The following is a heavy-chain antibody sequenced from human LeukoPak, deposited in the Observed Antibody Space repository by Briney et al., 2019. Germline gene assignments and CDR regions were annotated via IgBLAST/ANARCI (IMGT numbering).Heavy chain of an antibody. J-gene: IGHJ4*02. CDR1: GFTFSSYD. V-gene: IGHV3-13*01. Sequence: PGGSLRLSCAASGFTFSSYDMHWVRQATGKGLEWVSAIGTAGGTYYPGSVKGRFTISRENAKNSLYPQMNSLRAGDTAVYYCARVTSSGWYYFDYWGQGTLVTVSS. CDR3: ARVTSSGWYYFDY. D-gene: IGHD6-19*01. CDR2: IGTAGGT.